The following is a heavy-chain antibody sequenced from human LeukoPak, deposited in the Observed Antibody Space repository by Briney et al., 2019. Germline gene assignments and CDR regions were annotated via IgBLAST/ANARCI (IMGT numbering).Heavy chain of an antibody. J-gene: IGHJ4*02. V-gene: IGHV3-30*18. CDR2: ISYDGSNK. CDR3: AKGGYYD. CDR1: GFTFSSYS. Sequence: GRSLRLSCAASGFTFSSYSMHWVRQAPGKGLEWVAVISYDGSNKYYADSVKGRFTISRDNSKNTLYLQMNSLRAEDTAVYYCAKGGYYDWGQGTLVTVSS. D-gene: IGHD3-10*01.